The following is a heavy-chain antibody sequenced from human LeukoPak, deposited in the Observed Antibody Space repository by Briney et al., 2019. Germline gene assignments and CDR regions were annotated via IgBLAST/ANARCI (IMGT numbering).Heavy chain of an antibody. CDR2: ILHDGSKT. CDR1: GFSFKSYA. J-gene: IGHJ5*02. CDR3: AKDRYGSGNNWLDP. Sequence: GGSLRLSCRASGFSFKSYAMHWVSQAPGKWLEWLAFILHDGSKTYHADSINGRFTISRDNSNNTLFLQMSSLTTEDTGVYYCAKDRYGSGNNWLDPWGQGTLVTVSS. D-gene: IGHD3-10*01. V-gene: IGHV3-30*18.